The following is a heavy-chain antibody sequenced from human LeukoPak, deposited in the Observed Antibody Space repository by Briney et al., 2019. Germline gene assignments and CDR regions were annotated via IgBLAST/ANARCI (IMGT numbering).Heavy chain of an antibody. Sequence: GRSLRLSCAASGFTFSSYWMHWVRQAPGKGLVWVSRINTDGSSTSYADSVKGRFTISRDNAKNTLYLQMNSLRAEDTAVYYCARESLAMGDAFDMWGQGTMVTVSS. D-gene: IGHD3-16*01. J-gene: IGHJ3*02. CDR1: GFTFSSYW. CDR3: ARESLAMGDAFDM. V-gene: IGHV3-74*01. CDR2: INTDGSST.